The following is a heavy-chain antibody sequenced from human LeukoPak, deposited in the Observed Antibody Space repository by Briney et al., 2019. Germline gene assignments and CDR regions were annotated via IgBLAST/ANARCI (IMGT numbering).Heavy chain of an antibody. J-gene: IGHJ4*02. CDR2: MNPNSGNT. D-gene: IGHD5-18*01. CDR3: ARGPAWGYSSPYYFDY. Sequence: ASVKVSCKGSGYTFNSYDINRVRQATGQGLEWMGWMNPNSGNTGYAQRFQGRVTITRDTSMSTAYMELGSLRSEDTAVYYCARGPAWGYSSPYYFDYWGQGTLVTVSS. V-gene: IGHV1-8*03. CDR1: GYTFNSYD.